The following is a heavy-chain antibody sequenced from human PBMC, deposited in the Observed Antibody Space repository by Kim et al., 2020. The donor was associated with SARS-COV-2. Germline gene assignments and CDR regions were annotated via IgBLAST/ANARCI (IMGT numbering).Heavy chain of an antibody. CDR1: GGSISSSSYY. V-gene: IGHV4-39*01. CDR3: AIRPPGKLGAFDI. Sequence: SETLSLTCTVSGGSISSSSYYWGWIRQPPGKGLEWIGSIYYSGSTYYNPSLKSRVTISVDTSKNQFSLKLSSVTAADTTVYYCAIRPPGKLGAFDIWGQGTMVTVSS. D-gene: IGHD3-10*01. J-gene: IGHJ3*02. CDR2: IYYSGST.